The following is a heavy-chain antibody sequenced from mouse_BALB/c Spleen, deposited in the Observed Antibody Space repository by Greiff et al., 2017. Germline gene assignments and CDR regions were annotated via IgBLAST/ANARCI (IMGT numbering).Heavy chain of an antibody. Sequence: QVQLKESGPSLVQPSPSLSITCTVSGFSLTSYGVHWVRQSPGKGLEWLGVVWRGGSTDYNAAFMSRLSITKDNSKSQVFFKMNSLQADDTAIYCGAKNEGGNCWFAYWGQGTLVTVSA. CDR3: AKNEGGNCWFAY. V-gene: IGHV2-5-1*01. CDR2: VWRGGST. J-gene: IGHJ3*01. D-gene: IGHD2-1*01. CDR1: GFSLTSYG.